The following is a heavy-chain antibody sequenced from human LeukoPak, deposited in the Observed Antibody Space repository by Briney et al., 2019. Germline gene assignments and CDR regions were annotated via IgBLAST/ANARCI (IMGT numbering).Heavy chain of an antibody. CDR3: ARGSYDSSGYYYGLYYYYYMDV. J-gene: IGHJ6*03. Sequence: PSETLSLTCTVSGYSISSGYYWGWIRQPPGKGLEWIGSIYHSGSTYYNPSLKSRVTISVDTSKNQFSLKLSSVTAADTAVYYCARGSYDSSGYYYGLYYYYYMDVWGKGTTVTVSS. D-gene: IGHD3-22*01. CDR2: IYHSGST. V-gene: IGHV4-38-2*02. CDR1: GYSISSGYY.